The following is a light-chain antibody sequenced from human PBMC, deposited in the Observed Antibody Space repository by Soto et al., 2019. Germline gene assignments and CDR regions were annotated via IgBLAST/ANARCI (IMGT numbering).Light chain of an antibody. V-gene: IGKV1-5*01. CDR1: QSISGW. CDR3: QQRSNWPPIT. Sequence: DIQMTQSPPTLSASVGDRVTLTCRASQSISGWLAWYQQKPGKAPKLLIYDASTLESGVPSRFSGSGSGTEFTLTISSLQPEDFAVYYCQQRSNWPPITFGQGTRLEIK. J-gene: IGKJ5*01. CDR2: DAS.